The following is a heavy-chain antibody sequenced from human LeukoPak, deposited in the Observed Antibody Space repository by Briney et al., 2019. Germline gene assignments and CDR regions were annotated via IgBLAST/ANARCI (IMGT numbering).Heavy chain of an antibody. CDR3: AKGATQYGILTNNWFDP. CDR2: IRYDGSNK. V-gene: IGHV3-30*02. CDR1: GFTFSSYG. J-gene: IGHJ5*02. D-gene: IGHD3-9*01. Sequence: GGSLRLSCAASGFTFSSYGMHWVRQAPGKGLEWVAFIRYDGSNKYYADSVKSRFTISRDISKNTLYLQMNSLRAEYTAVYYCAKGATQYGILTNNWFDPWGQGTLVTVSS.